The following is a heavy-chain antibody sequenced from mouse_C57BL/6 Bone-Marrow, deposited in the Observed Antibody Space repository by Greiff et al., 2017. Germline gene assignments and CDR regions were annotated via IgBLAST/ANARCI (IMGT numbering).Heavy chain of an antibody. CDR2: IYPRDGST. Sequence: VQLQQSGPELVKSGASVKLSCKASGYTFTSYDINWVKPRPGQGLEWIGWIYPRDGSTKYNEKFKGKATLTVDTSSSTAYMELHSLTSEDSAVYFCARLEFDGSSGDWYFDVWGRGTTVTVSS. V-gene: IGHV1-85*01. J-gene: IGHJ1*03. D-gene: IGHD1-1*01. CDR1: GYTFTSYD. CDR3: ARLEFDGSSGDWYFDV.